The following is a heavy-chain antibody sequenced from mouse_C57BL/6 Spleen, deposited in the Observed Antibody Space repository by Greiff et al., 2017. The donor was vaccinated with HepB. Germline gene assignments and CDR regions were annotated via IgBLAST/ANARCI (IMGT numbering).Heavy chain of an antibody. CDR2: INPSTGGT. V-gene: IGHV1-42*01. CDR3: ARDWGYFDY. J-gene: IGHJ2*01. D-gene: IGHD4-1*01. CDR1: GYSFTGYY. Sequence: VQLQQSGPELVKPGASVKISCKASGYSFTGYYMNWVKQSPEKSLEWIGEINPSTGGTTYNQKFKAKATLTVDKSSSTAYMQLKSLTSEDSAVYYCARDWGYFDYWGQGTTLTVSS.